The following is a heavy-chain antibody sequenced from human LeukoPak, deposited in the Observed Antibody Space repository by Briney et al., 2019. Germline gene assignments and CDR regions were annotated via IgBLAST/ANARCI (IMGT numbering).Heavy chain of an antibody. J-gene: IGHJ5*02. Sequence: QTSETLSLTCAVYGGSFSGYYWSWIRQPPGKGLEWVAVIWYDGSNKYYADSVKGRFTISRDNSKNTLYLQVSSLRADDTAVYYCARDMGTTRLDLWGQGTLVTVSS. CDR2: IWYDGSNK. CDR1: GGSFSGYY. V-gene: IGHV3-33*08. D-gene: IGHD1-1*01. CDR3: ARDMGTTRLDL.